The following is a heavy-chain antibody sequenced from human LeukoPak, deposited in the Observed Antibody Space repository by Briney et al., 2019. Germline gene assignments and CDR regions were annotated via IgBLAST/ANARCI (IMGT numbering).Heavy chain of an antibody. CDR3: ARERGIRVRAVTYYYDSSGYDY. CDR1: GGSISSGSYY. D-gene: IGHD3-22*01. J-gene: IGHJ4*02. CDR2: IYTSGST. V-gene: IGHV4-61*02. Sequence: PSQTLSLTCTVSGGSISSGSYYWSWIRQPAGKGLEWIGRIYTSGSTNYNPSLKSRVTISVDTSKNQFSLKLSSVTAADTAVYYCARERGIRVRAVTYYYDSSGYDYWGQGTLVTVSS.